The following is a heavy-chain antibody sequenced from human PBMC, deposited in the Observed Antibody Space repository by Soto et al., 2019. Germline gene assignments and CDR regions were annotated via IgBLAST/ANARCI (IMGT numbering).Heavy chain of an antibody. CDR1: GFTFSSYA. CDR3: AKDYSRARNSGVDY. D-gene: IGHD1-7*01. J-gene: IGHJ4*02. V-gene: IGHV3-23*01. Sequence: EVQLLESGGGLVQPGGSLRLSCAASGFTFSSYAMSWVRQAPGKGLEWVSAISGSGGSTYYADSVKGRFTISRDNSKNTLYLQMTSLRAEDTAVYYCAKDYSRARNSGVDYWGQGTLVTVSS. CDR2: ISGSGGST.